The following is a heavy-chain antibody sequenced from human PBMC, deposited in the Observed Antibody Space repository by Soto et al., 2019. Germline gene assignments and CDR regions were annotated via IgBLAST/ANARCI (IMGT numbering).Heavy chain of an antibody. CDR1: RFTFGDYP. J-gene: IGHJ5*02. Sequence: PGGSLRLSCVASRFTFGDYPMNWFRQAPGKGLEWVSGISDTSIDTYYADSVKGHFTISRDNSQSMLFLHMSSLRAEDTALYYCAKTAATRLGDFVFDRWGQGTLVTVSS. CDR2: ISDTSIDT. V-gene: IGHV3-23*01. CDR3: AKTAATRLGDFVFDR. D-gene: IGHD2-21*02.